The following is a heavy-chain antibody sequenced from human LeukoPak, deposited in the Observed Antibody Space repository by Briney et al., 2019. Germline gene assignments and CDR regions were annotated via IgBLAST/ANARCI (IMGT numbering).Heavy chain of an antibody. J-gene: IGHJ4*02. CDR1: GGSISSGAFY. Sequence: SQTPSLTCTVSGGSISSGAFYWNWIRQHPGKGLEWVGYIYYSGSSSYNPSLKSRVTISVDTSKNQFSLKLSSVTAADTAVYYCARSFKYPYDRWGKGTRVTVS. CDR3: ARSFKYPYDR. V-gene: IGHV4-31*03. CDR2: IYYSGSS. D-gene: IGHD3-22*01.